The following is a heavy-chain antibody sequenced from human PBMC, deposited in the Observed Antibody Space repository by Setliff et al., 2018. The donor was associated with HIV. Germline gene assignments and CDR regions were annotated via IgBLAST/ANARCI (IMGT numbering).Heavy chain of an antibody. Sequence: SETLSLTCAVYRGSFSHYYWTWIRQSPGKGLEWIAEINQERTTFYNPSLKSRVTMSLDTSRNEVSLRLSSVTAADTATYFCARDQGGPVDYWGQGTLVTVSS. CDR3: ARDQGGPVDY. CDR2: INQERTT. J-gene: IGHJ4*02. V-gene: IGHV4-34*01. D-gene: IGHD3-16*01. CDR1: RGSFSHYY.